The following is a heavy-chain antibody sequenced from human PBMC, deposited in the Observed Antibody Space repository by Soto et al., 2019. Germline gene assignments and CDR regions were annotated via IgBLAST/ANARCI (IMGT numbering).Heavy chain of an antibody. Sequence: QVQLVQSGAEVKQPGSSVKVSCKASGGTFSSYAISWVRQAPGQGLEWMGGIIPIFGTANYAQKFQGRVTITADESKSTAYMELSSLRSEDTAVYYCARTSDPYYYVSGSYWVNCFAPWGQGTLVTVSS. CDR2: IIPIFGTA. V-gene: IGHV1-69*01. CDR1: GGTFSSYA. D-gene: IGHD3-10*01. CDR3: ARTSDPYYYVSGSYWVNCFAP. J-gene: IGHJ5*02.